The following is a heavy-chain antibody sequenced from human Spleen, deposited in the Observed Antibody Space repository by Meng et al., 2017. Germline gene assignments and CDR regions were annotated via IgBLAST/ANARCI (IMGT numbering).Heavy chain of an antibody. Sequence: QVQLQESGPGLVKPSRTLSLTWTVSGGSISSRDYYWSWIRQPPGKGLEWIGYIYYSGSAYYSPSLKSRVTISVDTSKNQFSLKLSSVTAADTAVYFCARVETATTNPYFDYWGQGTLVTVSS. CDR3: ARVETATTNPYFDY. J-gene: IGHJ4*02. CDR2: IYYSGSA. V-gene: IGHV4-30-4*01. CDR1: GGSISSRDYY. D-gene: IGHD5-24*01.